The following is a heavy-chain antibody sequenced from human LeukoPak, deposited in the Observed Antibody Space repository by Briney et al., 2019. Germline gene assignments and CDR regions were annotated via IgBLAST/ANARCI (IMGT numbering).Heavy chain of an antibody. J-gene: IGHJ4*02. V-gene: IGHV1-3*01. CDR3: ARSLGSHNFDY. D-gene: IGHD3-10*01. Sequence: ASVKVSCKASGYTFTSYAMHWVRQAPGQRLEWIGWINGGSDNAKYLQKFQGRVTISRDTSASTAYMELSSLRSEDTAVYYCARSLGSHNFDYWGQGTLVTVSS. CDR2: INGGSDNA. CDR1: GYTFTSYA.